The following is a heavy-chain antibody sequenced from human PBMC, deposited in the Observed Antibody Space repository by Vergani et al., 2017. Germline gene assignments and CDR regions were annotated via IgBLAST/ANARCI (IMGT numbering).Heavy chain of an antibody. D-gene: IGHD1-20*01. Sequence: QVQLVESGGGLVKPGGSLRLSCAASGFTFSDYDMSWIRQAPGKGLEWISYISSSGSTIYHADSVKGRFTISRDNAKNSLYLQMNSRRAEDTAVYYCARGRGPYNWNDVGDYWGQGTLVTVSS. J-gene: IGHJ4*02. V-gene: IGHV3-11*01. CDR3: ARGRGPYNWNDVGDY. CDR2: ISSSGSTI. CDR1: GFTFSDYD.